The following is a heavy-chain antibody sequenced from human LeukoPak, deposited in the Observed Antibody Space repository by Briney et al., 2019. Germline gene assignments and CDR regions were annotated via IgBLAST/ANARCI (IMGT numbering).Heavy chain of an antibody. CDR2: IYYSGST. Sequence: SETLSLTCTVSGGSISSYYWSWIRQPPGKGLEWIGYIYYSGSTNYDPSLKSRVTISVDTSKNQFSLKLSSVTAADTAVYYCARVVAALYSYFDYWGQGTLVTVSS. J-gene: IGHJ4*02. V-gene: IGHV4-59*01. CDR3: ARVVAALYSYFDY. CDR1: GGSISSYY. D-gene: IGHD2-15*01.